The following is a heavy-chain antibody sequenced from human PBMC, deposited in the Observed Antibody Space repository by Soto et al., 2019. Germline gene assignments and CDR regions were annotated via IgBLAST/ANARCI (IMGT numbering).Heavy chain of an antibody. Sequence: DVQLVESGGGLIQPGESLRLSCAAFGLTISGKKYVAWVRQAPGKGLEWVSALYDVDGSFYADSVTGRFTTSSDSSKTTVYLQMNDLRPADTAVYYCAPWHEREHAFDVWGQGTTVTISS. CDR2: LYDVDGS. CDR1: GLTISGKKY. D-gene: IGHD1-1*01. V-gene: IGHV3-53*01. CDR3: APWHEREHAFDV. J-gene: IGHJ3*01.